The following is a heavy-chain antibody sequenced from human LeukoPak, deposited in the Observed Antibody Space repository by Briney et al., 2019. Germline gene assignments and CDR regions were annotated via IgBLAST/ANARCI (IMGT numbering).Heavy chain of an antibody. CDR3: ARPQYYDSSGYPEFRYYFDY. D-gene: IGHD3-22*01. Sequence: GESLKISCKGSGYSFTSYWIGWVRQMPGKGLEWMGIICPGDSDTRYSPSFQGQVTISADKSISTAYLQWSSLKAPDTAMYYCARPQYYDSSGYPEFRYYFDYWGQGTLVTVSS. J-gene: IGHJ4*02. CDR1: GYSFTSYW. V-gene: IGHV5-51*01. CDR2: ICPGDSDT.